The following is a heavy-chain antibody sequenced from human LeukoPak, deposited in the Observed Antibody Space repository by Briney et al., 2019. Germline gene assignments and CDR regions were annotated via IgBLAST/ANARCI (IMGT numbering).Heavy chain of an antibody. Sequence: SQTLSLTCAISGDSVSSNSAAWNWIRQSPSRGLEWLGRTYYRSKWFYDYAVSVKSRITINPDTSKNQFSLQLNSVTPEDTAVYYCARDTIVVAAGPRAPEYFQHWGQGTLVTVSS. CDR2: TYYRSKWFY. V-gene: IGHV6-1*01. CDR1: GDSVSSNSAA. D-gene: IGHD6-19*01. CDR3: ARDTIVVAAGPRAPEYFQH. J-gene: IGHJ1*01.